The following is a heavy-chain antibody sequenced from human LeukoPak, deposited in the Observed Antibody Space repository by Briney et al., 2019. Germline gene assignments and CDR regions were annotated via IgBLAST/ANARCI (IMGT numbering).Heavy chain of an antibody. D-gene: IGHD2-15*01. J-gene: IGHJ3*02. Sequence: GESLKISCKGSGYSFTSYWIGWVRQMPGKGLEWMGIIYPGDSDTRYSPSFQGQVTISADKSISTAYLQWSSLKASATAMYYCAIVGVVVAAYDAFDIWGQGTMVTVSS. CDR3: AIVGVVVAAYDAFDI. CDR2: IYPGDSDT. CDR1: GYSFTSYW. V-gene: IGHV5-51*01.